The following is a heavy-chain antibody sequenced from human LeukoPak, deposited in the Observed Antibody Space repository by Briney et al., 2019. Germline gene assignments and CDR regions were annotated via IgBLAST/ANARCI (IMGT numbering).Heavy chain of an antibody. CDR1: GYTFTSYY. D-gene: IGHD3-16*01. Sequence: ASVKVSCKASGYTFTSYYIHWVRQAPGQGLEWMGIINPSGGSTSYAQKFQARVTMTRDTSTRTVYMELSSLRSEDTAVYYCARKPFALGGLDYWGQGTLVTVSP. CDR2: INPSGGST. V-gene: IGHV1-46*01. J-gene: IGHJ4*02. CDR3: ARKPFALGGLDY.